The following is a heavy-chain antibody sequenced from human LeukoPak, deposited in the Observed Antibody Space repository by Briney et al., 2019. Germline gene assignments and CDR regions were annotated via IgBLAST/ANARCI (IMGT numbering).Heavy chain of an antibody. Sequence: GGSLRLSCTASGFAFDEHGMSWVRQVPGKGLEWVSGINWSGGSTGYADPLRGRFTISRDNVKNSLYLQMDSLRAEDTALYYCARAPITSPFYFDYWGQGTLVTVSS. CDR3: ARAPITSPFYFDY. CDR2: INWSGGST. V-gene: IGHV3-20*04. CDR1: GFAFDEHG. J-gene: IGHJ4*02. D-gene: IGHD2-2*01.